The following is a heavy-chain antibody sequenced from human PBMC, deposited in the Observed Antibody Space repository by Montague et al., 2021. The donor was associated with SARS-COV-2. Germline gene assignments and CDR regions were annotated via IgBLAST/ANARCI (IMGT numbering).Heavy chain of an antibody. D-gene: IGHD3-16*02. CDR3: ARDNYDYVWGSYRYIY. V-gene: IGHV3-30*04. CDR2: ISYDGSNK. Sequence: SLRLSCSASGFTFRSYALHLVRQAPGKGLEWVAVISYDGSNKYYADSVKGRFTISRDNSKNTLYLQMNSLRAEDTAVYYCARDNYDYVWGSYRYIYWGQGTLVTVSS. J-gene: IGHJ4*02. CDR1: GFTFRSYA.